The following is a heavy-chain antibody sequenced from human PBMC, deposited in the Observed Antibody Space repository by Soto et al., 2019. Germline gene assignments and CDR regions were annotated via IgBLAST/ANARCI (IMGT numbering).Heavy chain of an antibody. CDR3: ARFSVDYNFDS. V-gene: IGHV4-4*02. CDR1: GGSISRSNW. J-gene: IGHJ4*02. Sequence: QVQMQESGPGLVKPSGTLSLSCAVSGGSISRSNWWTWVRQPPGKGLEWIGDIYYSGTTNYNPSLKSRVTIVVDTSENQFSLKLTSVTAADTAVYYCARFSVDYNFDSWGQGTLVTVSS. D-gene: IGHD1-20*01. CDR2: IYYSGTT.